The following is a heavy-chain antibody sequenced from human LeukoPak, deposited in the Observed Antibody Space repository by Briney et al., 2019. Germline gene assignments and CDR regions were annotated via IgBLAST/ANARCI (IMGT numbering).Heavy chain of an antibody. J-gene: IGHJ4*02. CDR1: GFTFSSYI. D-gene: IGHD3-9*01. V-gene: IGHV3-48*04. CDR2: ISSSSSTI. CDR3: ARMNRPYYDILTGSSY. Sequence: PGGSLRLSCAASGFTFSSYIMNWVRQAPGKGLEWVSYISSSSSTIYYADSVKGRFTISRDNAKNSLYLQMNSLRAEDTAVYYCARMNRPYYDILTGSSYWGQGTLVTVSS.